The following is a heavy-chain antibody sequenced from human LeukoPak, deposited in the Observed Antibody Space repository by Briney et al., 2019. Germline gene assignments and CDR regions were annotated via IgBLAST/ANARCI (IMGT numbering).Heavy chain of an antibody. D-gene: IGHD2-2*02. V-gene: IGHV3-30-3*01. CDR2: ISYDKSNK. CDR3: ARHDKNSTSCYSIY. Sequence: GGSLRLSCAASAFTFSSYAMHWVRQAPGKGLEWVAFISYDKSNKYYADSVKGRFTISRDNSKNTLYLQINSLTVEDTAVYCDARHDKNSTSCYSIYWRQGTLVSVSS. J-gene: IGHJ4*02. CDR1: AFTFSSYA.